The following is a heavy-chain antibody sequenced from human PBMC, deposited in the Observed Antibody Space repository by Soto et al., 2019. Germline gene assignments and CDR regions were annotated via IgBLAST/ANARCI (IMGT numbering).Heavy chain of an antibody. D-gene: IGHD2-2*01. CDR2: MNPNSGNT. Sequence: GASVKVSCKASGYTFTSYDISWVRQATGLGLEWVGWMNPNSGNTGYAQNFQGRVTMTRDTSINTAYMELSSLRSEDTAVYFCARSYCSSTSCRQLDVWGKGTTVTVSS. CDR1: GYTFTSYD. V-gene: IGHV1-8*01. J-gene: IGHJ6*04. CDR3: ARSYCSSTSCRQLDV.